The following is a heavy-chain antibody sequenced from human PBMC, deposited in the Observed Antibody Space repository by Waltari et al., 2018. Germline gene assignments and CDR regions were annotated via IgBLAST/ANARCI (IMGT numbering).Heavy chain of an antibody. D-gene: IGHD3-22*01. CDR1: GYPFTSYG. Sequence: QVQLVQSGAEVKKPGASVKVSCKASGYPFTSYGIRWLRQATGQGLQWMGWMSAYNGNTNYAQKLQGRVTMTTDTSTSTAYMELRSLRSDDTAVYYCARDSGPTYYYDSSGYYRHYYYYGMDVWGQGTTVTVSS. CDR3: ARDSGPTYYYDSSGYYRHYYYYGMDV. CDR2: MSAYNGNT. J-gene: IGHJ6*02. V-gene: IGHV1-18*01.